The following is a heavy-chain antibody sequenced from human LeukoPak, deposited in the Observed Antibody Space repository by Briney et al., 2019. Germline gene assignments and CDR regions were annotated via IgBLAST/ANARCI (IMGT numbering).Heavy chain of an antibody. J-gene: IGHJ1*01. D-gene: IGHD3-22*01. CDR1: GGTFSSYA. CDR3: ASVVSEEIGEYFQH. V-gene: IGHV1-69*05. CDR2: IIPIFGTA. Sequence: SVKVSGKASGGTFSSYAISWVRQAPGQGLEWMGGIIPIFGTANYAQKFQGRVTITTDESTSTAYMELSSLRSEDTAVYYCASVVSEEIGEYFQHWGQGTLVTVSS.